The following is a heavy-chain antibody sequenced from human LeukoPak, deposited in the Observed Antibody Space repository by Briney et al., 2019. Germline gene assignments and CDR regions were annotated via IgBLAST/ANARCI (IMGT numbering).Heavy chain of an antibody. CDR2: ISGSGGST. Sequence: GGSLRLSCAASRFTFSSYSMSWVRQAPGKGLEWVSAISGSGGSTYYAGSVKGRFTMSRDNSKNTLYLQMNSLTAEDTAVYYCAVRRTGAGSMIVVPLNSWGQGTLVTASS. V-gene: IGHV3-23*01. CDR3: AVRRTGAGSMIVVPLNS. D-gene: IGHD3-22*01. J-gene: IGHJ4*02. CDR1: RFTFSSYS.